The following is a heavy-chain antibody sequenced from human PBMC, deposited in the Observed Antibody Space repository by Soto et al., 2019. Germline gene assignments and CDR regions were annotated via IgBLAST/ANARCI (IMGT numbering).Heavy chain of an antibody. CDR3: ARDGDGRMTTNPYYYKGMDV. CDR2: FFYTGRA. D-gene: IGHD4-4*01. CDR1: GGSVGSYY. Sequence: XTLSLPCTVTGGSVGSYYWSWIRQPPGKGLEWIGYFFYTGRANYNASLKSRVSISLDTSNYQFSLKLSSVTSSDTYVYYCARDGDGRMTTNPYYYKGMDVWGTGNTVTVSS. V-gene: IGHV4-59*02. J-gene: IGHJ6*04.